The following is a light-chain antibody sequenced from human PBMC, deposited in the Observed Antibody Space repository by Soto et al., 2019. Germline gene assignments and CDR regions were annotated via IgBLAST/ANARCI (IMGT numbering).Light chain of an antibody. V-gene: IGKV3-11*01. J-gene: IGKJ4*02. CDR2: DAS. CDR3: QQSSNWPQT. Sequence: EIVLTQSPATLSLSPGERATLSCRALQSVSSYLAWYHQKPGQAPRLLIYDASNRATGIPARFSGSGSGTDFNLTISSLEPEDFAVYYCQQSSNWPQTVGGGIKVEIK. CDR1: QSVSSY.